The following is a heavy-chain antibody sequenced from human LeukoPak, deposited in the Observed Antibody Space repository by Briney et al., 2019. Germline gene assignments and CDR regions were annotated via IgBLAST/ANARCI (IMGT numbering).Heavy chain of an antibody. J-gene: IGHJ3*02. CDR3: ASIITMVRGVPAGAFDI. Sequence: GSLRLSCAASGFTFSTYGMHWVRQAPGKGLEWVAFIRYDGSNKYYADSVKGRFTISRDNSKNTLYLQMNSLRPEDTAVYYCASIITMVRGVPAGAFDIWGQGTMVTVSS. V-gene: IGHV3-30*02. CDR2: IRYDGSNK. CDR1: GFTFSTYG. D-gene: IGHD3-10*01.